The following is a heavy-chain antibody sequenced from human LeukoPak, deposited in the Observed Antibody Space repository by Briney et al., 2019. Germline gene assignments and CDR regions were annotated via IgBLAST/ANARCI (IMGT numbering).Heavy chain of an antibody. Sequence: GGSLRLSCAASGFTFNDYGMSWVRQAPGKGLEWVSGINWNGGSTGYADSVKGRFTISRDNAKNTLYLQMNSLRAEDTAVYYCAKRTLYYYDSNYMDVWGKGTTVTVSS. CDR1: GFTFNDYG. J-gene: IGHJ6*03. CDR3: AKRTLYYYDSNYMDV. CDR2: INWNGGST. D-gene: IGHD3-22*01. V-gene: IGHV3-20*04.